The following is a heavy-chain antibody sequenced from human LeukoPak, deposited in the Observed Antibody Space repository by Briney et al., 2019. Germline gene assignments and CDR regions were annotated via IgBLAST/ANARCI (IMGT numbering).Heavy chain of an antibody. D-gene: IGHD4-11*01. CDR1: GGSISSGDYY. V-gene: IGHV4-30-4*08. CDR2: IYYSGST. J-gene: IGHJ4*02. Sequence: SQTLSLTCTVSGGSISSGDYYWSWIRQPPGKGLEWIGYIYYSGSTYYNPSLKSRVTISVDTSKNQFSLKLSSVTAADTAVYYCARGPSHDYSNYYWNDYWGQGTLVTVSS. CDR3: ARGPSHDYSNYYWNDY.